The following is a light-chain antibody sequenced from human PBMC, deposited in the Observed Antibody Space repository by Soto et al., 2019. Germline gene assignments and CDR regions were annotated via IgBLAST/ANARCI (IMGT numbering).Light chain of an antibody. CDR2: GAS. CDR1: QSVAIN. V-gene: IGKV3-15*01. Sequence: ETVMPPSPVTLSVSPGERATLSCRASQSVAINFAWYQQRPGQAPRLLIYGASTRATGSPARFSGSGSGTEFTLTISSLQSEDFAVYYCQQYNNWPPYTFGQGTKLEIK. CDR3: QQYNNWPPYT. J-gene: IGKJ2*01.